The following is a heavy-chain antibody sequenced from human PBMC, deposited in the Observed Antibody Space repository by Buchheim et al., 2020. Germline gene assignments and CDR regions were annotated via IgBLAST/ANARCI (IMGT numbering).Heavy chain of an antibody. CDR3: AHRPLGYKSGWNQASFDY. CDR2: IYWDDDK. D-gene: IGHD6-19*01. V-gene: IGHV2-5*02. Sequence: QITLKESGPTLVRPTQTLTLTCTFSGFSLSTSGVGVGWIRQPPGKALEWLAVIYWDDDKRYSPSLKRRLTIPKATSKNQVVLTMTNMDPVDTGTYYCAHRPLGYKSGWNQASFDYWGQGTL. CDR1: GFSLSTSGVG. J-gene: IGHJ4*02.